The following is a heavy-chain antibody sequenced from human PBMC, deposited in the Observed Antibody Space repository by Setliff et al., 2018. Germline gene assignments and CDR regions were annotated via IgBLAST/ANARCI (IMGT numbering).Heavy chain of an antibody. Sequence: SETLSLTCTVSGGSISSYYWSWIRQPPWKGLEWIGYIYTSGSTNYNPSLKSRVTISLDTSKNQFSLNLSSVTAADTAVYYCAAPGGGSYRFWGQGTLVTVSS. CDR2: IYTSGST. D-gene: IGHD1-26*01. CDR1: GGSISSYY. J-gene: IGHJ4*02. CDR3: AAPGGGSYRF. V-gene: IGHV4-4*08.